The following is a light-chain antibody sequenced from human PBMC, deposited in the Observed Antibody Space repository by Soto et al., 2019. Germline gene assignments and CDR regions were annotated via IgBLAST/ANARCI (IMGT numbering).Light chain of an antibody. CDR3: AAWDDSLHGPV. CDR1: SSNIGNNA. V-gene: IGLV1-36*01. J-gene: IGLJ2*01. CDR2: YDD. Sequence: QSVLTQPPSVSGAPRQRVTISCSGSSSNIGNNAVNWYQQFPGKAPKLLIYYDDLVPSGVSDRFSGSKSGTSASLAIRGLQSEDEADYYCAAWDDSLHGPVFGGGTQRTVL.